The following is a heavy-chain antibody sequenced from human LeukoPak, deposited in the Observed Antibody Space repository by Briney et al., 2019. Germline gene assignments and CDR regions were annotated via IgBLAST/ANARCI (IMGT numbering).Heavy chain of an antibody. J-gene: IGHJ4*02. CDR3: ARDSQLSGSYFGGEDY. V-gene: IGHV3-30*02. CDR2: IRYGGRNK. D-gene: IGHD1-26*01. CDR1: GFTFSDYG. Sequence: GGPLRLSCVASGFTFSDYGMNWVRQAPGKGLEWVAFIRYGGRNKYYEDFVKGRFTISRDNAKNSLYLQMNSLRAEDTAVYYCARDSQLSGSYFGGEDYWGQGTLVTVSS.